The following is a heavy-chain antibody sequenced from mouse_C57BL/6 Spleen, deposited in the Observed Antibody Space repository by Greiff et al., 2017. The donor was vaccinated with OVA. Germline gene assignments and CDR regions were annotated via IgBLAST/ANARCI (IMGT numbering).Heavy chain of an antibody. Sequence: EVKLEESGPGLVKPSQSLSLTCSVTGYSITSGYYWNWIRQFPGNKLEWMGYISYDGSNNYNPSLKNRISITRDTSKNQFFLKLNSVTTEDTATYYCAREGDYDKGAFAYWGQGTLVTVSA. CDR2: ISYDGSN. V-gene: IGHV3-6*01. D-gene: IGHD2-4*01. J-gene: IGHJ3*01. CDR1: GYSITSGYY. CDR3: AREGDYDKGAFAY.